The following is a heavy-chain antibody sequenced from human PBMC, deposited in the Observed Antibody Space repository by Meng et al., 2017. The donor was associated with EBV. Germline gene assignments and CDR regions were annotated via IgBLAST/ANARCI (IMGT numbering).Heavy chain of an antibody. D-gene: IGHD5-24*01. CDR2: IIPIFGTA. CDR3: ARERPGGMATTPYFDY. V-gene: IGHV1-69*06. CDR1: GGTFSSYA. J-gene: IGHJ4*02. Sequence: QVQLVHSGAEVKKPGSSGKVSCKASGGTFSSYAISWVRQAPGQGLEWMGGIIPIFGTANYAQKFQGRVTITADKSTSTAYMELSSLRSEDTAVYYCARERPGGMATTPYFDYWGQGTLVTVSS.